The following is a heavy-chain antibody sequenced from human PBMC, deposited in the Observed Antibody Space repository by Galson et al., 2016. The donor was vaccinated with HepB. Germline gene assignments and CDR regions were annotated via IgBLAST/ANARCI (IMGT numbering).Heavy chain of an antibody. CDR3: AREGYAENSMVNWHFDF. Sequence: SETLSLTCTVSGGSVSSSSHYWSWLRQPPGKGLEWIGYIYYSGSTNYNPSLKSRVTISVDTSKNQFSLQLSSVTAADTAVYYCAREGYAENSMVNWHFDFWGRGTLVTVSS. J-gene: IGHJ2*01. D-gene: IGHD5-12*01. V-gene: IGHV4-61*01. CDR1: GGSVSSSSHY. CDR2: IYYSGST.